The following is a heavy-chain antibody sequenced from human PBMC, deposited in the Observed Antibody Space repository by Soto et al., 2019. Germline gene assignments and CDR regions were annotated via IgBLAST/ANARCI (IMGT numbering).Heavy chain of an antibody. Sequence: GGSLRLSCAASGFIFENFGMSWVRQAPGKGLEWISSISGSGFKKYYADSVKGRFTISRDNSKSTVYLELNNLSAEDTAVYHCAKNQGVELVPLATVDWFDPWGQGSVVTGLL. V-gene: IGHV3-23*01. D-gene: IGHD1-26*01. CDR1: GFIFENFG. CDR3: AKNQGVELVPLATVDWFDP. CDR2: ISGSGFKK. J-gene: IGHJ5*02.